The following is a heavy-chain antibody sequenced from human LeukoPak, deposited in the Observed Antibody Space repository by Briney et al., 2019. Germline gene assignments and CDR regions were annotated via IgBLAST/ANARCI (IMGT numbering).Heavy chain of an antibody. CDR1: GGSFSGYY. D-gene: IGHD6-19*01. CDR3: AISGGGIAVAEYYGMDV. Sequence: SETLSLTCAVYGGSFSGYYWSWIRQPPGKGLEWIGEINHSGSTNYNPSLESRVTISVDTSKNQFSLKLSSVTAADTAEYYCAISGGGIAVAEYYGMDVWGQGTTVTVSS. J-gene: IGHJ6*02. CDR2: INHSGST. V-gene: IGHV4-34*01.